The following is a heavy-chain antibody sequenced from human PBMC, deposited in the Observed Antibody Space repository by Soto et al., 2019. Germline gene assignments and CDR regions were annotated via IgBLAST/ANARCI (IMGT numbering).Heavy chain of an antibody. V-gene: IGHV1-18*01. J-gene: IGHJ4*02. CDR1: GYTFTSYG. CDR2: ISGHNGNS. CDR3: AGENIHALVGVVVAPEGRGY. Sequence: QVQLVQSGAEVKKPGASVKVSCKASGYTFTSYGISWVRQAPGQGLEWMGRISGHNGNSNYAQNLRGRVTMTTDTSTSTAYMELRSLRCDDTAGYAGAGENIHALVGVVVAPEGRGYWGQGTLVTVSS. D-gene: IGHD2-15*01.